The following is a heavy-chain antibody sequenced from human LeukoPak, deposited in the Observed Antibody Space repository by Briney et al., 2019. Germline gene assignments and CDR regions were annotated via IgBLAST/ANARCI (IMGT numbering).Heavy chain of an antibody. V-gene: IGHV3-23*01. CDR3: AKDCSSNYGGNYYYYYGMDV. Sequence: PGGSLRLSCAASGFTFSSYAMSWVRQAPGKGLEWVSAISGSGGGTYYADSVKGRFTISRDNPKNTLYLQMNSLRAEDTAVYYCAKDCSSNYGGNYYYYYGMDVWGQGTTVTVSS. D-gene: IGHD4-23*01. CDR2: ISGSGGGT. CDR1: GFTFSSYA. J-gene: IGHJ6*02.